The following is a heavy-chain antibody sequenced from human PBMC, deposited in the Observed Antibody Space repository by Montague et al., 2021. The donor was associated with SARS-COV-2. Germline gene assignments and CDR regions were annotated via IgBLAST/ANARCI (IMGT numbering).Heavy chain of an antibody. CDR2: IYYSGST. J-gene: IGHJ5*02. Sequence: SETLSLTCAVSGGSISSSSYYWGWIRQPAGKGLEWIGSIYYSGSTYYNPSLKSRVTISVDTSKNQFSLKLSSVTAADTAVYYCARHHQSAITIFGVVTPKNWFDPWGQGTLVTVSS. CDR1: GGSISSSSYY. V-gene: IGHV4-39*01. CDR3: ARHHQSAITIFGVVTPKNWFDP. D-gene: IGHD3-3*01.